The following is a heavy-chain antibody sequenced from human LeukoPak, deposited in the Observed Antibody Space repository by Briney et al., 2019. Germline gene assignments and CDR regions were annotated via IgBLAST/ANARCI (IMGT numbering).Heavy chain of an antibody. CDR2: IYYSGST. CDR1: GGFISSSSYY. V-gene: IGHV4-39*01. D-gene: IGHD6-19*01. Sequence: MPSETLSLTCTVSGGFISSSSYYWGWLRQPPGKGLEWIGSIYYSGSTYYNPSPKSRVTISVDTSKNQFSLKLSSVTAADTAVYYCASLSKIAVALGYWGQGTLVTVSS. J-gene: IGHJ4*02. CDR3: ASLSKIAVALGY.